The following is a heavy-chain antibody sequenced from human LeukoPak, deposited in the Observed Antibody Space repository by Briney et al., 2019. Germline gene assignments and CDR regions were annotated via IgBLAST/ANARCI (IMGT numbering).Heavy chain of an antibody. V-gene: IGHV4-59*13. CDR2: IYYTGST. D-gene: IGHD2-15*01. CDR3: ARGYCSGGSCYYFDL. CDR1: GGSITNYY. J-gene: IGHJ2*01. Sequence: SETLSLTCTLSGGSITNYYWNWVRQPPGMGLEWIGFIYYTGSTNYNPSLKSRVTISLDTSKNQFSLRLNSVTAADTAVYYCARGYCSGGSCYYFDLWGRGTLVTVSS.